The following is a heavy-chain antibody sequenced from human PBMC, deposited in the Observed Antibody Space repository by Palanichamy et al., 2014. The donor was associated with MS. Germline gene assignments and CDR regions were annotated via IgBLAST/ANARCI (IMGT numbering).Heavy chain of an antibody. V-gene: IGHV4-39*07. J-gene: IGHJ4*02. D-gene: IGHD6-6*01. CDR2: MYYGESA. CDR3: ARGAGKPRPHGLDFDD. CDR1: GGSISSEGYF. Sequence: QVQLQESGPRLVKPSETLSLTCTVSGGSISSEGYFWGWFRQPPGKGLEWIGIMYYGESAYYGPSLKRRFTIFMETSKNQFSLNLTSVTAADTAVYYCARGAGKPRPHGLDFDDWGPGSLVTVS.